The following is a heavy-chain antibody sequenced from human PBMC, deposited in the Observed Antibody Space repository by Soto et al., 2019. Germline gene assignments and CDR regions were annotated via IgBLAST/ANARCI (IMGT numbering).Heavy chain of an antibody. J-gene: IGHJ4*02. CDR1: GFTFSSYA. D-gene: IGHD6-13*01. Sequence: GESLKISCAASGFTFSSYAMSWVRQAPGKGLEWVSAISGSGGSTYYADSVKGRFTISRDNSKNTLYLQMNSLRAEDTAVYYCAKGGKEKQQLVDYWGQGTLVTVSS. V-gene: IGHV3-23*01. CDR3: AKGGKEKQQLVDY. CDR2: ISGSGGST.